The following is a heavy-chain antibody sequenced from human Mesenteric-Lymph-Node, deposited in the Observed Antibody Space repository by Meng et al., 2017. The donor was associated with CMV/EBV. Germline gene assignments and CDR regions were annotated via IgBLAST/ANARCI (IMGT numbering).Heavy chain of an antibody. D-gene: IGHD3-3*01. CDR2: IYYSGST. Sequence: SETLSLTCTVSGDSISSYYWSWIRQPPGKGLEWIGYIYYSGSTHYNPSLKSRVTISVDRSKNQFSLKVNSVAAADTAVYYCARVGRYDFWSGYYTVDGYFDYWGQGTLVTVSS. CDR3: ARVGRYDFWSGYYTVDGYFDY. V-gene: IGHV4-59*01. CDR1: GDSISSYY. J-gene: IGHJ4*02.